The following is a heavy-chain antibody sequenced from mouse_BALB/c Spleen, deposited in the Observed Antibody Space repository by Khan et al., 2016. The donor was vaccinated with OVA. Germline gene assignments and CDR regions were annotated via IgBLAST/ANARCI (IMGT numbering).Heavy chain of an antibody. CDR1: GYTFTSYW. CDR2: ISPGSGTP. CDR3: ARENYYGSSHYAMDY. Sequence: DLVKPGASVKLSCKASGYTFTSYWINWIKQRPGQGLEWIGRISPGSGTPYYNEMFKGKATLTVDTSSSTAYSQLSSLSSEDSAVYCCARENYYGSSHYAMDYWGQGTSVTVSS. V-gene: IGHV1S41*01. J-gene: IGHJ4*01. D-gene: IGHD1-1*01.